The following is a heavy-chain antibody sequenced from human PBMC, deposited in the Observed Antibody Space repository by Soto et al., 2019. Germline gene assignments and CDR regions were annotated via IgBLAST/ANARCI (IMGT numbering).Heavy chain of an antibody. CDR1: GVTVSNNY. J-gene: IGHJ4*02. CDR3: ARNVPVTTLGY. V-gene: IGHV3-66*01. Sequence: EVKLVESGGGLVQPGGSLRLSCAASGVTVSNNYMTWVRQAPGKGLELVSSIYSTGNTFYADSVKGRFTISRDNSKNTLYLQMNSLRVEDTAVYYCARNVPVTTLGYWGQGTLVTFSS. CDR2: IYSTGNT. D-gene: IGHD4-17*01.